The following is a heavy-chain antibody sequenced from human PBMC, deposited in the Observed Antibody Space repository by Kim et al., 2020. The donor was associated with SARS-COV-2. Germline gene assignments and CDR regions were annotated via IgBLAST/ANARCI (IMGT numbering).Heavy chain of an antibody. CDR1: GFPFSNYA. D-gene: IGHD1-26*01. CDR3: ARDEALSGGYLNY. J-gene: IGHJ4*02. V-gene: IGHV3-23*01. Sequence: GGSLRLSCAASGFPFSNYAMTWVRQAPGKGLEWISFVNGSDFGADYADSVKGRFTISRDNSKNTLFLHMTSLRVEDTAVYYCARDEALSGGYLNYWGQGTMVTVSS. CDR2: VNGSDFGA.